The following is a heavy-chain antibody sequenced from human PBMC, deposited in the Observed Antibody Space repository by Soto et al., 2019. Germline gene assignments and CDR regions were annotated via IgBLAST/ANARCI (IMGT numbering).Heavy chain of an antibody. CDR2: INPNSGGT. V-gene: IGHV1-2*02. D-gene: IGHD2-15*01. CDR1: GYTFTGYY. J-gene: IGHJ4*02. CDR3: ATGLGYCSGGSCEEDY. Sequence: ASVKVSCKASGYTFTGYYMHWARQAPGQGLEWMGWINPNSGGTNYAQKFQGRVTMTRDTSISTAYMELSRLRSDDTAVYYCATGLGYCSGGSCEEDYWGQGTLVTVSS.